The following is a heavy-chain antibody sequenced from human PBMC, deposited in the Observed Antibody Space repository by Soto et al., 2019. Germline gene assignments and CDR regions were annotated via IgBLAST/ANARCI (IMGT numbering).Heavy chain of an antibody. CDR3: TRRGSSGTSVDY. D-gene: IGHD1-26*01. V-gene: IGHV4-38-2*01. CDR1: DYSISSGYN. Sequence: AETLSLTCGVSDYSISSGYNWGWIRPPPGKGLEWIGNIYHSGSTNYNPALKSRVTISVDTSKNQFSLKLKSVTAADTAVYYCTRRGSSGTSVDYWGQGTLVTVSS. J-gene: IGHJ4*02. CDR2: IYHSGST.